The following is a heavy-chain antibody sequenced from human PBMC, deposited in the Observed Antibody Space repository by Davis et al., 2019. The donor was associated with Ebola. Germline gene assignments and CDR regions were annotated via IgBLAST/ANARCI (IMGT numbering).Heavy chain of an antibody. CDR3: ARGPQWLGGPPLDY. J-gene: IGHJ4*02. Sequence: PGGSLRLSCTVSGGSISSSTYYWGWIRQPPGKGLEWIGEINHSGSTNYNPSLKSRVTISVDTSKNQFSLKLSSVTAADTAVYYCARGPQWLGGPPLDYWSQGTLVTVSS. D-gene: IGHD6-19*01. V-gene: IGHV4-39*07. CDR2: INHSGST. CDR1: GGSISSSTYY.